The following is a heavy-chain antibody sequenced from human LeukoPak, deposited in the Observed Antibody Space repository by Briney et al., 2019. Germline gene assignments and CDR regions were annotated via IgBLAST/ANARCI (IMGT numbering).Heavy chain of an antibody. CDR1: GGSIGIYY. J-gene: IGHJ6*03. CDR2: IFTSGIA. D-gene: IGHD3-10*01. Sequence: PSETLSLTCTVSGGSIGIYYWNWIRQPAGKGLEWIGRIFTSGIANYNPSLKSRVTMSVDTSKYQFSLNLSSVTAADTAVYYCAREISGTYYNPLGYMDVWGKGTTVTVSS. V-gene: IGHV4-4*07. CDR3: AREISGTYYNPLGYMDV.